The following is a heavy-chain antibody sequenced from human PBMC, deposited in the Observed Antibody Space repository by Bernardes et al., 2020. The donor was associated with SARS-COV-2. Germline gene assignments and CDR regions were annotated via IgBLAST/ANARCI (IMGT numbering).Heavy chain of an antibody. CDR3: ARGEQQLVPYYYYGMDV. D-gene: IGHD6-13*01. V-gene: IGHV3-21*01. CDR2: ISASSGYK. CDR1: GFTFSTYS. J-gene: IGHJ6*02. Sequence: SLRLSCAASGFTFSTYSMNWVRQAPGKGLEWVSSISASSGYKYYADSVKGRFTASRDNAKNSLYLQMNSLRTEDTAVYYCARGEQQLVPYYYYGMDVWGQGTTVTVSS.